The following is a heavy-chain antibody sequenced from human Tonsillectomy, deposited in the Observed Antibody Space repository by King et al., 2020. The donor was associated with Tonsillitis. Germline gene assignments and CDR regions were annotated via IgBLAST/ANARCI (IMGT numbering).Heavy chain of an antibody. J-gene: IGHJ4*02. CDR1: GGSISSYY. CDR3: ARGFSGYDASFKY. D-gene: IGHD5-12*01. V-gene: IGHV4-59*01. CDR2: IYYFGST. Sequence: QLQESGPGLVKSSETLSLTCTVSGGSISSYYWSWIRQPPGKGLEWIGNIYYFGSTHSSPSLKSRVTISLDTSKNQFSLKLSSVTAADTAVYYCARGFSGYDASFKYWGQGTLVTVSS.